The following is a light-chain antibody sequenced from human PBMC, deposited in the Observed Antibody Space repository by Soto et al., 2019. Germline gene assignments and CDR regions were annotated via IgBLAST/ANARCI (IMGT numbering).Light chain of an antibody. CDR2: EVT. CDR3: SSYTRSNSLL. J-gene: IGLJ2*01. Sequence: QSALTQPASVSGSPGQSITISCTGTTTDVGGYNFVSWYQQHPGKVPKLILYEVTNRPSGVSHRFSGAKSGNTASLTISGLQAGDEADYYCSSYTRSNSLLFGGGTKVTVL. V-gene: IGLV2-14*01. CDR1: TTDVGGYNF.